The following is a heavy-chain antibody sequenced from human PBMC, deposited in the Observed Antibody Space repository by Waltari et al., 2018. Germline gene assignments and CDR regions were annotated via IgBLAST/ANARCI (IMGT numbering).Heavy chain of an antibody. D-gene: IGHD2-2*01. CDR3: ARDSYCSSTSCPSGWFDP. CDR1: GFTFSSYS. V-gene: IGHV3-48*01. J-gene: IGHJ5*02. CDR2: ISGSSSTT. Sequence: EVQLVESGGGLVQPGGSLRLSCAASGFTFSSYSLNWVRQAPGKGLECVSYISGSSSTTYYADSVKGRFTISRDNAKNSLYLQMNSLRAEDTAVYYCARDSYCSSTSCPSGWFDPWGQGTLVTVSS.